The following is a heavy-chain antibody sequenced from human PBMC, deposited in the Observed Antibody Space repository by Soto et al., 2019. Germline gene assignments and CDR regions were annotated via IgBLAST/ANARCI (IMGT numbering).Heavy chain of an antibody. V-gene: IGHV3-30*18. J-gene: IGHJ4*02. CDR1: GFTFSDYA. D-gene: IGHD6-19*01. Sequence: VQLVESGGGVVQPGRSLRLSCAASGFTFSDYAMHWVRQAPGKGLEWVAVVSHDGRNTHYADSVKGRFTISRDSSKNTVSMEMTSLRGEGTAVYYWSKGGRQWLVTADFNYWGQGALGTVSS. CDR2: VSHDGRNT. CDR3: SKGGRQWLVTADFNY.